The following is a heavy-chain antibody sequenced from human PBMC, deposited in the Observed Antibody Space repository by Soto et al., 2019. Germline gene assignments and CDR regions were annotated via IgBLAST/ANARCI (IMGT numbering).Heavy chain of an antibody. J-gene: IGHJ6*02. Sequence: GGSLRLSCAASGFTFSSYEMNWVRQAPGKGLEWVSYISSSGSTIYYADSVKGRFTISRDNAKNSLYLQMNSLRAEDTAVYYCARTSGWYGYYGMDVWGQGTTVTVSS. CDR2: ISSSGSTI. CDR1: GFTFSSYE. D-gene: IGHD6-19*01. V-gene: IGHV3-48*03. CDR3: ARTSGWYGYYGMDV.